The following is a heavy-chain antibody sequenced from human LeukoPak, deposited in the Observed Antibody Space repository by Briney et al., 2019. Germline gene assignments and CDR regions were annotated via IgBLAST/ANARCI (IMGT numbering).Heavy chain of an antibody. CDR1: GFTVSSNY. CDR3: AREADTAMVLDY. CDR2: IYSGGST. V-gene: IGHV3-53*01. Sequence: GGSLRLSCAASGFTVSSNYTSWVRQAPGKGLEWVSVIYSGGSTYYADSVKGRFTISRDNSKNTLYLQMNSLRAEDTAVYYCAREADTAMVLDYWGQGTLVTVSS. J-gene: IGHJ4*02. D-gene: IGHD5-18*01.